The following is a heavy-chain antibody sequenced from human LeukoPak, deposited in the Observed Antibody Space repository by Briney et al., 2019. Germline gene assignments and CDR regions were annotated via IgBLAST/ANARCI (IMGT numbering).Heavy chain of an antibody. CDR1: GFTFSNYW. Sequence: GGSLRLSCAASGFTFSNYWMHWVRQAPGKGLVWVSLINSDGSTTSYADSVKGRFTISRDNAKDTVYLQMNNLRVDDTAVYYCARDYSGSRDQWGRGALITVSS. J-gene: IGHJ4*02. D-gene: IGHD3-10*01. CDR3: ARDYSGSRDQ. V-gene: IGHV3-74*01. CDR2: INSDGSTT.